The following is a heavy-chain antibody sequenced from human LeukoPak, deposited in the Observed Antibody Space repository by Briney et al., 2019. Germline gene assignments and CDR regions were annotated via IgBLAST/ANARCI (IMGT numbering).Heavy chain of an antibody. D-gene: IGHD5-24*01. CDR3: ASPRYSYGVPTDY. J-gene: IGHJ4*02. CDR1: GFTFSSYW. Sequence: GGSLRLSCAASGFTFSSYWMHWVRQAPGKGLVWVSRINSDGSSTSYADSVKGRFTISRGNAKNTLYLQMNSLRAEDTAVYYCASPRYSYGVPTDYWGQGTLVTVSS. CDR2: INSDGSST. V-gene: IGHV3-74*01.